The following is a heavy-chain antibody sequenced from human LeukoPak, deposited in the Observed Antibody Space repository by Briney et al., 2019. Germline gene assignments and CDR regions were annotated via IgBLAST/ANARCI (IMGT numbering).Heavy chain of an antibody. V-gene: IGHV3-23*01. D-gene: IGHD5-12*01. J-gene: IGHJ4*02. CDR3: AKGGHFNFDY. CDR1: GFTFSSYA. CDR2: ISGSGGST. Sequence: AGGSLRLSCAASGFTFSSYAMGWVRQAPGKGLEWVSAISGSGGSTYYADSVKGRFSISRDNAKNSLYLQMNSLRTEDTAVYYCAKGGHFNFDYWGQGTLVTVSS.